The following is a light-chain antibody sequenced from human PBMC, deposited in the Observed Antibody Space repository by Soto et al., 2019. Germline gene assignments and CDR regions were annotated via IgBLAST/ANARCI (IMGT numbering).Light chain of an antibody. V-gene: IGKV3-15*01. CDR1: KSVSSS. J-gene: IGKJ1*01. Sequence: EIVITQAPATLSVSPGERATLSCRASKSVSSSLAWYQQKPGQAPRLLIYGASTRATGIPARFSGSGSGTEFTLTISSLQSEDFAVYYCQEYNNWPRTFGQGTKVEIK. CDR3: QEYNNWPRT. CDR2: GAS.